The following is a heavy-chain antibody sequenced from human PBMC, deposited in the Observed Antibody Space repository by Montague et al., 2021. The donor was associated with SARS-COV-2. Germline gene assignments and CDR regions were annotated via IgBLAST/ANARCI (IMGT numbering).Heavy chain of an antibody. CDR2: IYSGGST. V-gene: IGHV3-53*01. CDR1: GFTVSSNY. J-gene: IGHJ6*02. D-gene: IGHD1-26*01. Sequence: SLRLSCAASGFTVSSNYMSWVRQAPGKGLEWVSVIYSGGSTYYADSVKGRFTISRDNSKNTLYLQMNSLRAEDTAVYYCARDRRIVVALYYYYGMDVWGQGTTVTVSS. CDR3: ARDRRIVVALYYYYGMDV.